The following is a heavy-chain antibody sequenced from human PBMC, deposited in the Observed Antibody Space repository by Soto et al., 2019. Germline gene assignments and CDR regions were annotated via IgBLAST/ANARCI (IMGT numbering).Heavy chain of an antibody. D-gene: IGHD3-3*01. CDR3: ARQGGELRFLEWLFSDYMDV. CDR1: GGSLSSSSSY. Sequence: SETLSLTCTVSGGSLSSSSSYWGWIRQPPGKGLEWIGSMSYSGSTYHNPSLKSRVTLSVDTSQSRFSLKLSSVTAADTAVYYCARQGGELRFLEWLFSDYMDVWGKGTTVTVSS. J-gene: IGHJ6*03. CDR2: MSYSGST. V-gene: IGHV4-39*01.